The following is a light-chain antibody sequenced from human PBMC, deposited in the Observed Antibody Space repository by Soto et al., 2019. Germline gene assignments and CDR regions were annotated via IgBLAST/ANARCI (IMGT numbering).Light chain of an antibody. CDR1: SGSIASNY. CDR2: EDN. Sequence: NFMLTQPHSVSGSPGKTVTISCTRSSGSIASNYVQWYQQRPGSSPTTVIYEDNQRPSGVPDRFSGSIDRSSNSASLTISGLKTEDEADYYCQSYDSSNQGVFGGGTKLTVL. J-gene: IGLJ2*01. V-gene: IGLV6-57*01. CDR3: QSYDSSNQGV.